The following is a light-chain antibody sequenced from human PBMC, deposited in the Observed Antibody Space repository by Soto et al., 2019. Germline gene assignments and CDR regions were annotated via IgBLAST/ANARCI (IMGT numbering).Light chain of an antibody. CDR1: NSNIGSNT. CDR3: AAWDDSLSGVV. V-gene: IGLV1-44*01. Sequence: QSVLTQPPSASGTPGLRVTISCSGSNSNIGSNTVNWYHQLPGTAPKLLIYSNNQRPSGVPDRFSGSESGTSASLVISGLQSDDEADYYCAAWDDSLSGVVFGGGTKLTVL. J-gene: IGLJ2*01. CDR2: SNN.